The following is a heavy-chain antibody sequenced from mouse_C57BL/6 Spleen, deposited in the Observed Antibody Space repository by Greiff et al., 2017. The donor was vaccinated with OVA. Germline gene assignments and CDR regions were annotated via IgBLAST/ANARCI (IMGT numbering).Heavy chain of an antibody. CDR2: IIPGSSGT. CDR1: GYAFTNYL. CDR3: AAGKERDY. J-gene: IGHJ2*01. V-gene: IGHV1-54*01. Sequence: VKLQESGAELVRPGTSVKVSCTASGYAFTNYLIAWVKQRPGQGLEWIGVIIPGSSGTNYNEKLKGKVTMTGDKSSSTAYMQLSSLTSEDSAVYFCAAGKERDYWGQGTTLTVSS. D-gene: IGHD4-1*01.